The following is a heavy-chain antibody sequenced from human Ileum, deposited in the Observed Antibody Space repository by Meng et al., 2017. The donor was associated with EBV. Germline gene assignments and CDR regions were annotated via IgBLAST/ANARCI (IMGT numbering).Heavy chain of an antibody. V-gene: IGHV1-69*18. CDR1: GNRFCTYS. Sequence: VHAVQCGAEVHKPGPSVKVSCKASGNRFCTYSGSWVRQAPGQGLEWMGNTVPNFGTTSYAQKFQGRDTITADESTSTAYMELRNLRSEDSAMYYCARLGGDYDDYWGQGTLVTVSS. CDR3: ARLGGDYDDY. D-gene: IGHD1-26*01. J-gene: IGHJ4*02. CDR2: TVPNFGTT.